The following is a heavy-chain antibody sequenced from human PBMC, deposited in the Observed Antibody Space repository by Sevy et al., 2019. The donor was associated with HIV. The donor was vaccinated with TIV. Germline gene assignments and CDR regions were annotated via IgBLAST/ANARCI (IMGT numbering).Heavy chain of an antibody. D-gene: IGHD3-22*01. J-gene: IGHJ5*02. Sequence: ASVKVSCKTSGYTFASYGIGWMRQAPGQGLEWVGWISGYDGKTNYAQKFQGRVTMTTDTSTSTAYMELRSLRSDDTAVYYCARGLLNYYDSSGYYYSAWGQGTLVTVSS. V-gene: IGHV1-18*04. CDR1: GYTFASYG. CDR2: ISGYDGKT. CDR3: ARGLLNYYDSSGYYYSA.